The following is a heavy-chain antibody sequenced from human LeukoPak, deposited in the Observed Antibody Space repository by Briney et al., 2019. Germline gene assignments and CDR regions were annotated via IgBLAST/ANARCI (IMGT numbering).Heavy chain of an antibody. V-gene: IGHV4-34*01. Sequence: SETLSLTCAVYGGSFSGYYWSWIRQPPGKGLEWIGEINHSVSTNYNPSLKSRVTISVDTSKNQFSLKLSSVTAADTAVYYCARGYCSSTSCYRDYYYYYGMDVWGKGTTVTVSS. CDR3: ARGYCSSTSCYRDYYYYYGMDV. CDR2: INHSVST. CDR1: GGSFSGYY. D-gene: IGHD2-2*02. J-gene: IGHJ6*04.